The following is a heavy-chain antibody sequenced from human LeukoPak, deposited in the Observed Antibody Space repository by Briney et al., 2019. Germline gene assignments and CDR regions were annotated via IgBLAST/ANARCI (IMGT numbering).Heavy chain of an antibody. Sequence: RGESLKISCEGSGYNFTTYWMGWVRQMPGKGLEWMGVIYPGDPDTRYSPSFQGQVTISADKPIRPAYLQWSSLKASDPAMYYCARLLRNIAAAVYFFDYWGQGTLVTVSS. V-gene: IGHV5-51*01. CDR1: GYNFTTYW. J-gene: IGHJ4*02. CDR2: IYPGDPDT. CDR3: ARLLRNIAAAVYFFDY. D-gene: IGHD6-13*01.